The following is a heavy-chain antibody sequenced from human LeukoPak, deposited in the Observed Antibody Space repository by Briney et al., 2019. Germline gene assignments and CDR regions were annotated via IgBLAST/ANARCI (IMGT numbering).Heavy chain of an antibody. CDR2: ISSSGSTI. J-gene: IGHJ4*02. Sequence: TGVSVRLLCAASGFTFSSYEMNWVRQAPGEGLECVSYISSSGSTIYYADSVEGRFTISRDNAKNSLYLQMNSLRAEDTAVYYCARGFNDYVWGSYRYIDYWGQGTLVTVSS. D-gene: IGHD3-16*02. V-gene: IGHV3-48*03. CDR3: ARGFNDYVWGSYRYIDY. CDR1: GFTFSSYE.